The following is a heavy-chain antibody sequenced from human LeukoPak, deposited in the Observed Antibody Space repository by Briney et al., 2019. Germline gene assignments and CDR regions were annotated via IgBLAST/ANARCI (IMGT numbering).Heavy chain of an antibody. D-gene: IGHD1-20*01. CDR2: ISPDGRNQ. Sequence: GGSLRLSCAASGFSFYIYGMHWVRQAPGKGLEWVAVISPDGRNQYYADSVKGRFTISRDNSKNTLYLQMNSLRAEDTAVYYCAKDNWLALFDYWGQGTLVTVSS. J-gene: IGHJ4*02. CDR1: GFSFYIYG. V-gene: IGHV3-30*18. CDR3: AKDNWLALFDY.